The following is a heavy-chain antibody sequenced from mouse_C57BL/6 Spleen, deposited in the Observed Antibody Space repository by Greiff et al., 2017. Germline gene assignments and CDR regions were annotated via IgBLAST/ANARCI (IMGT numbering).Heavy chain of an antibody. CDR3: ARVYYDYDEGY. Sequence: QVQLQQSGPELVKPGAPVKISCKASGYSFTSYYIHWVKQRPGQGLEWIGWIYPGSGNTKYNEKFKGKATLTADTSSSTAYMQLSSLTSEDSAVYYCARVYYDYDEGYWGQGTTLTVSS. V-gene: IGHV1-66*01. J-gene: IGHJ2*01. CDR2: IYPGSGNT. D-gene: IGHD2-4*01. CDR1: GYSFTSYY.